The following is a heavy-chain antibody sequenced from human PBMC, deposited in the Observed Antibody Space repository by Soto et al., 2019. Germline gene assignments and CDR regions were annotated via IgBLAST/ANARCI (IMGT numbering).Heavy chain of an antibody. CDR3: AASRRDGYRDAGYYYYGMDV. Sequence: QVQLQESGPGLVKPSQTLSLTCTVSGGSISSGDYYWSWIRQPPGKGLEWIGYIYYSGSTYYNPSLKSRVTISVDTSKNQFSLKLSSVTAADTAVYYCAASRRDGYRDAGYYYYGMDVWGQGTTVTVSS. CDR2: IYYSGST. J-gene: IGHJ6*02. D-gene: IGHD5-12*01. V-gene: IGHV4-30-4*01. CDR1: GGSISSGDYY.